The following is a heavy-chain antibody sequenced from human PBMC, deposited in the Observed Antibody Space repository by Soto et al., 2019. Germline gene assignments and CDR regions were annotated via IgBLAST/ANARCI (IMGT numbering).Heavy chain of an antibody. CDR3: ARRGIAAADHYYYYYGMDV. V-gene: IGHV1-8*01. J-gene: IGHJ6*02. Sequence: ASVKVSCKASGYTFTSYDINWVRQATGQGLEWMGWMNPNSGNTGYAQKFQGRVTMTRNTSISTAYMELSSLRSEDTAVYYCARRGIAAADHYYYYYGMDVWGQGTTVTVSS. CDR1: GYTFTSYD. D-gene: IGHD6-13*01. CDR2: MNPNSGNT.